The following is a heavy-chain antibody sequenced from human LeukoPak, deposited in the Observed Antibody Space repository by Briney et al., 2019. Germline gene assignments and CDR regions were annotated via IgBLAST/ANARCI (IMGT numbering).Heavy chain of an antibody. CDR2: IYYSGST. CDR1: GGSISSSSYY. J-gene: IGHJ4*02. Sequence: PSETLSLTCTVSGGSISSSSYYWGWIRQPPGKGLEWIGSIYYSGSTYYNPSLKSRVTISEDTSKNHFSLKLSSVTAADTAVYYCARDLILGPTYFGYWGQGTLVTVSS. V-gene: IGHV4-39*02. CDR3: ARDLILGPTYFGY. D-gene: IGHD1-26*01.